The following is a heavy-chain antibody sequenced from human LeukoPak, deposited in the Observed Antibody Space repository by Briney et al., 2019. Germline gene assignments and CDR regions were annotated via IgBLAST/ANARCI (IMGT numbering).Heavy chain of an antibody. D-gene: IGHD3-10*01. J-gene: IGHJ3*02. V-gene: IGHV3-30*02. CDR1: GFTFSNYA. Sequence: SGGSLRLSCAASGFTFSNYAMHWVRQAPGKGLEWLAYIRYDGSSKYYADFVKGRFTISRDSFKNTLYLQMNSLRPEDTAVYYCAKEGDYYGSGSYRDGFDIWGQGTRATVSS. CDR2: IRYDGSSK. CDR3: AKEGDYYGSGSYRDGFDI.